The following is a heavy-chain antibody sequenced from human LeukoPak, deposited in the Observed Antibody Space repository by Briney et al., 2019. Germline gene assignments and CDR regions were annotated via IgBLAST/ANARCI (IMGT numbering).Heavy chain of an antibody. D-gene: IGHD1-26*01. CDR3: ARTGTTTETTEY. Sequence: SETLSLTCTVSGGSISSSYYYWGWIRQPPGKGLEWIGNIYYSGSTYYSPSLKSRVTISVDTSKNQFSLKLSSVTAADTAVYYCARTGTTTETTEYWGQGTLVTVSS. J-gene: IGHJ4*01. CDR1: GGSISSSYYY. CDR2: IYYSGST. V-gene: IGHV4-39*01.